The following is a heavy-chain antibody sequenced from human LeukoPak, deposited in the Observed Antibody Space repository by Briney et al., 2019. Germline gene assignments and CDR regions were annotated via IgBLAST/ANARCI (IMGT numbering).Heavy chain of an antibody. CDR2: IYPGDSDT. D-gene: IGHD2-2*01. CDR3: ARAKGYCSSTSCSREYYFDY. CDR1: GCSFTSYW. V-gene: IGHV5-51*01. Sequence: GESLKISCKGAGCSFTSYWIGWGRRMPGKGLGWMGIIYPGDSDTRYSPSFQGQVTISADKSISTAYLQWSSLKASDTAMYYCARAKGYCSSTSCSREYYFDYWGQGTLVTVSS. J-gene: IGHJ4*02.